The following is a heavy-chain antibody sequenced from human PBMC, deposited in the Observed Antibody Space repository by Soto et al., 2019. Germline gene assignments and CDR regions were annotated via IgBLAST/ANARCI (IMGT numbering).Heavy chain of an antibody. CDR2: IIPIFGTA. CDR1: GGTFSSYA. J-gene: IGHJ4*02. CDR3: ARDRFDGVATHVSFGD. D-gene: IGHD5-12*01. Sequence: QVQLVQSGAEVKKPGSSVKVSCKASGGTFSSYAISWVRQAPGQGLEWMGGIIPIFGTANYAQKFQGRVTITADESTSTAYMELSSMRSEDTAVYYCARDRFDGVATHVSFGDWGQGTLVTVSS. V-gene: IGHV1-69*01.